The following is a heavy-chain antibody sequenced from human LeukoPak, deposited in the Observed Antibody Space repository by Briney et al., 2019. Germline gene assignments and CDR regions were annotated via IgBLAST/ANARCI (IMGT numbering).Heavy chain of an antibody. CDR2: INHSGST. J-gene: IGHJ6*02. CDR3: ARGVCSGGSCYYYYGMDV. Sequence: SETLSLTCAVYGGSFSGYYWSWIRQPPGKGLEWIGEINHSGSTNYNPSLKSRVTISVDTSKNQFSLKLSSVTAADTAVYYCARGVCSGGSCYYYYGMDVWGQGTTVTVSS. CDR1: GGSFSGYY. D-gene: IGHD2-15*01. V-gene: IGHV4-34*01.